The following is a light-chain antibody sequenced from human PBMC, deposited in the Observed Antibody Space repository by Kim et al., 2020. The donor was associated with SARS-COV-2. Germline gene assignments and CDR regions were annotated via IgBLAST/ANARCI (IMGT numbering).Light chain of an antibody. J-gene: IGKJ2*01. CDR1: QSVLYSPDNRNC. CDR3: QQYLGSPPYT. Sequence: DIVMTQSQDSLAVSLGERATINCKSSQSVLYSPDNRNCLAWYQHKPGQPPKLLIYSASTRESGVPDRFTGSGSVTDFTLTISSLQAEDVAVYYCQQYLGSPPYTFGQGTKLEI. CDR2: SAS. V-gene: IGKV4-1*01.